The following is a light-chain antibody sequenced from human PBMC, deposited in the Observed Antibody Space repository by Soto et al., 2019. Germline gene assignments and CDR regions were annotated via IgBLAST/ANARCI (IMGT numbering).Light chain of an antibody. Sequence: IVLTQSPATLSLSPGERSTLSCRASQSVSSYLAWYQQKPGQSPRLLIYDASNRATAIPGRFSGSGSGTDFTLTISSLEPEDSAVYYCQQRSAGVTVGQVTRLEIK. CDR1: QSVSSY. CDR2: DAS. CDR3: QQRSAGVT. J-gene: IGKJ5*01. V-gene: IGKV3-11*01.